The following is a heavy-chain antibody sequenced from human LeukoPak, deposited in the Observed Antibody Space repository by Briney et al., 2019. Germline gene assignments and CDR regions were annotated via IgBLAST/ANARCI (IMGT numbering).Heavy chain of an antibody. D-gene: IGHD3-10*01. CDR1: GGSISSYC. J-gene: IGHJ3*02. CDR2: IYYSGST. CDR3: ARAAPSSGDAFDI. V-gene: IGHV4-59*01. Sequence: SETLSLTCTVSGGSISSYCWSWIRQPPGKGLEWIGYIYYSGSTNYNPSLKSRVTISVDTSKNQFSLKLSSVTAADTAVYYCARAAPSSGDAFDIWGQGTMVTVSS.